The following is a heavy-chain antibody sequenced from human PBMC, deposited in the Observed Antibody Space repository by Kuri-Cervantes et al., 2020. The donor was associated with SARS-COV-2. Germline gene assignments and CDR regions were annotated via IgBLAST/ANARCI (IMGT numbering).Heavy chain of an antibody. CDR3: ARAYGFLRYIYYMDV. CDR2: VSYNGRT. Sequence: SETLSLTCAVSGASISSQYWSWIRQSPGKGLEWIGYVSYNGRTNYNPSLRSRVTISVDTSSKQFSLHLGSVTAADTAVYYCARAYGFLRYIYYMDVWGRGTTVTVSS. V-gene: IGHV4-59*11. D-gene: IGHD4-17*01. CDR1: GASISSQY. J-gene: IGHJ6*03.